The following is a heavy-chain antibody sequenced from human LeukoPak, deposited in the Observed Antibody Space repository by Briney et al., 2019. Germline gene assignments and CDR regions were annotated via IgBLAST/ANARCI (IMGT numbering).Heavy chain of an antibody. V-gene: IGHV4-61*01. CDR2: IYYSGST. D-gene: IGHD6-13*01. CDR1: GGSISSSSYY. J-gene: IGHJ3*02. Sequence: SETLSLTCTLSGGSISSSSYYWSWIRQPPGKGLEWIGYIYYSGSTNYNPSLKSRVTISVDTFKNQFSLKLSSVTAADTAVYYCARGTGIAAAGTPGYAFDIWGQGTMVTVSS. CDR3: ARGTGIAAAGTPGYAFDI.